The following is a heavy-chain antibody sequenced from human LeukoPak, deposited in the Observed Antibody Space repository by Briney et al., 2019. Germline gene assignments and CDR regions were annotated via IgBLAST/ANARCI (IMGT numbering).Heavy chain of an antibody. Sequence: ASVKVSCKASGYTFTSCGMRWVRQAPGQGLEWMGWIGAYNGNTNYAQKLRGRVTMTTDTSTSTAYMELRSLRSDDTAVYYCARDGRYGGVYDYWGQGTLVTVSS. V-gene: IGHV1-18*01. CDR1: GYTFTSCG. CDR2: IGAYNGNT. CDR3: ARDGRYGGVYDY. D-gene: IGHD3-3*01. J-gene: IGHJ4*02.